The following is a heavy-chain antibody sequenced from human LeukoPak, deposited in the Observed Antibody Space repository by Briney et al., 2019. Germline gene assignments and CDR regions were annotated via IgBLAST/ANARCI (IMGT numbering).Heavy chain of an antibody. J-gene: IGHJ4*02. CDR1: GDSVSSNIAA. CDR2: TYYRSKWTY. D-gene: IGHD6-13*01. Sequence: SQTLSLTCAISGDSVSSNIAAWNWIRQSPSRGLEWLGRTYYRSKWTYEYAVSVKSRISINADTSKNQFSLHLRSVTPEDTALYYCARDVSAGADYRGQGTLVTVSS. V-gene: IGHV6-1*01. CDR3: ARDVSAGADY.